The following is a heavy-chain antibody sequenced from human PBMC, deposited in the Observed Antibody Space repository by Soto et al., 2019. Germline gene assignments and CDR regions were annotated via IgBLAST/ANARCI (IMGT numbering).Heavy chain of an antibody. V-gene: IGHV1-69*01. J-gene: IGHJ6*02. CDR3: ARDECSSTICHGSGHYYYGMDV. CDR2: IIPIFGTA. CDR1: GGTFSSYA. Sequence: QVQLVQSGAEVKKPGSSVKVSCKASGGTFSSYAISWVRQAPGQGLEWMGGIIPIFGTANYAQKFQGRVTITADESTSTAYMELISLRSEDTAVYYCARDECSSTICHGSGHYYYGMDVWGQGTTVTVSS. D-gene: IGHD2-2*01.